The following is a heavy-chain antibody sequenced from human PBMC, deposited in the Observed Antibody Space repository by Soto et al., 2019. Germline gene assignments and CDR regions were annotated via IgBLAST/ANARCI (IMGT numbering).Heavy chain of an antibody. CDR3: ARQYYDILTGYPLYWYFDL. Sequence: GESLKISCKGSGYSFTSYWISWVRQMPGKGLEWMGRTDPSDSYTNYSPSFQGHVTISADKSISTAYLQWSSLKASDTAMYYCARQYYDILTGYPLYWYFDLWGRGTLVTVSS. CDR1: GYSFTSYW. J-gene: IGHJ2*01. V-gene: IGHV5-10-1*01. CDR2: TDPSDSYT. D-gene: IGHD3-9*01.